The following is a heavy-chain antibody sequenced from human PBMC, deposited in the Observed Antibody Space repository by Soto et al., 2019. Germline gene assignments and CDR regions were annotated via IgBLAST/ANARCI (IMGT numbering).Heavy chain of an antibody. D-gene: IGHD3-10*01. J-gene: IGHJ4*02. V-gene: IGHV3-13*01. CDR2: SGTAGDT. CDR3: ARGGTLWFGELVYFDY. CDR1: GFTFISYD. Sequence: GGSLRRSCAASGFTFISYDMHWVRQATGKGLEGVSASGTAGDTYYPGSVKGRFTISRENAKNSLYLQMNSLRAEDTAVYYCARGGTLWFGELVYFDYWGQGTLVTVSS.